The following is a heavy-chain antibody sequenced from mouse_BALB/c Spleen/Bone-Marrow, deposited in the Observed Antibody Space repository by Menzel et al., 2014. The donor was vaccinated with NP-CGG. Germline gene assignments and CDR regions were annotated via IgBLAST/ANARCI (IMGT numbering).Heavy chain of an antibody. Sequence: QLQDPGAEPASPGVSVKTSCKASGYTFTSYTMHWVKQRPGQGLEWIGYINPSSGYTNYNQKFKDKATLTADKSSSTAYMQLSSLTSEDSAVYYCARERNWDSFAYWGQGTLVTVSA. CDR2: INPSSGYT. V-gene: IGHV1-4*01. D-gene: IGHD4-1*01. J-gene: IGHJ3*01. CDR1: GYTFTSYT. CDR3: ARERNWDSFAY.